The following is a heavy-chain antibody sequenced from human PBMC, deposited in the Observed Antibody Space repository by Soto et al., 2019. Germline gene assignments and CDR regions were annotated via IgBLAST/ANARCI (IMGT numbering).Heavy chain of an antibody. CDR3: ARGGRHDSSGYYLPFSGMDV. D-gene: IGHD3-22*01. CDR1: GYTFTSYG. CDR2: ISAYKGNT. Sequence: ASVKVSCKASGYTFTSYGVSWVRQAPGQGLEWMGWISAYKGNTNYAQKVQGRVTMTTDTPTSTAYMELRSLRSDDTAVYYCARGGRHDSSGYYLPFSGMDVWGQATTVTVSS. J-gene: IGHJ6*02. V-gene: IGHV1-18*01.